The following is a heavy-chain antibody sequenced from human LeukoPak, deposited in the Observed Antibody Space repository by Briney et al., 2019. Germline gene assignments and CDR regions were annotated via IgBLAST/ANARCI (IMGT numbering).Heavy chain of an antibody. J-gene: IGHJ4*02. Sequence: SETLSLTCTVSGVSISTYYWSWIRQPPGKGLEWIGYIHYSGTTNYNPSLKNRVTISLDTSKNQFSLNLSSVNAADTAVYYCARMGGYSGYATHWGQGTLVTVSS. V-gene: IGHV4-59*08. CDR1: GVSISTYY. CDR3: ARMGGYSGYATH. D-gene: IGHD5-12*01. CDR2: IHYSGTT.